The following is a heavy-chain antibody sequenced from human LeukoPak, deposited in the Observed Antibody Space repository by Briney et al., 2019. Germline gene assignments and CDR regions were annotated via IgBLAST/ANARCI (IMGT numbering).Heavy chain of an antibody. V-gene: IGHV3-48*02. Sequence: PGGSLRLSCSASGFNFNTYSMNWVRQAPGKGLEWVSYISASSDSTYYADSVKGRFTISRDNAKNSLYLQMNSLRDEDTAVYYCARDPPTPYYYDSSGYPDYWGQGTLVTVSS. J-gene: IGHJ4*02. D-gene: IGHD3-22*01. CDR3: ARDPPTPYYYDSSGYPDY. CDR1: GFNFNTYS. CDR2: ISASSDST.